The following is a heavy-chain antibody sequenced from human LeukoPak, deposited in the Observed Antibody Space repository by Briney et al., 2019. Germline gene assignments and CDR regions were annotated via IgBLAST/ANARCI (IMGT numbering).Heavy chain of an antibody. V-gene: IGHV1-2*02. CDR3: ARDLSAWYYDSSGYCPPFGY. Sequence: ASVKVSCKASGYTFTGYFMHWVRQAPGQGLEWMGWINPNSGGTNYAQKFQGRVTMARDTSISTAYMELSRLRSDDTAVYYCARDLSAWYYDSSGYCPPFGYWGQGTLVTVSS. D-gene: IGHD3-22*01. CDR2: INPNSGGT. J-gene: IGHJ4*02. CDR1: GYTFTGYF.